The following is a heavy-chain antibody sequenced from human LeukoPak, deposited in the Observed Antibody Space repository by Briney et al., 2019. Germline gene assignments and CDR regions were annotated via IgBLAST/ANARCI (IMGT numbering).Heavy chain of an antibody. J-gene: IGHJ4*02. CDR3: ARGRSGSYGFFDY. Sequence: GGSLRLSCEGSGFTFSTSWMHWVSQAPGKGLVWVSRIDSDGSRITYADSVKGRFTISRDNAKNTVYLQMNSLRAEDTAVYYCARGRSGSYGFFDYWSLGNLVTVSS. CDR1: GFTFSTSW. V-gene: IGHV3-74*03. D-gene: IGHD3-10*01. CDR2: IDSDGSRI.